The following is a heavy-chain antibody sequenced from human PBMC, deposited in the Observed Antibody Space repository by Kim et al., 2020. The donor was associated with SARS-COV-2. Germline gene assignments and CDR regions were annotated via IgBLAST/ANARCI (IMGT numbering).Heavy chain of an antibody. CDR3: AGTYSGSYSDAFDI. J-gene: IGHJ3*02. Sequence: GGSLRLSCAASGFTFSNYGMSWVRQAPGKGLEWVSYISNSGSNIYYADSVKGRFTISRDNAKNSLYLQMNSLRAEDTAVYYCAGTYSGSYSDAFDIWGQGTMVTVSS. CDR1: GFTFSNYG. CDR2: ISNSGSNI. D-gene: IGHD1-26*01. V-gene: IGHV3-21*05.